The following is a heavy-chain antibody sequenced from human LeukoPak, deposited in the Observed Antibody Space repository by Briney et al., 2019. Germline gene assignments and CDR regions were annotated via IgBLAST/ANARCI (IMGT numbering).Heavy chain of an antibody. D-gene: IGHD3-22*01. V-gene: IGHV3-21*01. J-gene: IGHJ4*02. CDR2: ISSSSSYI. CDR3: ARDQGYDSSGGFDY. Sequence: GGSLRLSCEASGFIFSKYWMSWVRQAPGKGLEWVSSISSSSSYIYYADSVKGRFTISRDNAKNSLYLQMNSLRAEDTAVYYCARDQGYDSSGGFDYWGQGTLVTVSS. CDR1: GFIFSKYW.